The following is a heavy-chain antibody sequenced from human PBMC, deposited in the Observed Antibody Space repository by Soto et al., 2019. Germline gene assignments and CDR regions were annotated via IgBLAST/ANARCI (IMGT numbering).Heavy chain of an antibody. D-gene: IGHD2-2*01. V-gene: IGHV3-30-3*01. J-gene: IGHJ6*02. CDR1: GFTFSSYA. CDR3: ARVHRYLVPAAHYYYYGMDV. CDR2: ISYDGSNK. Sequence: GGSLRLSCAASGFTFSSYAMHWVRQAPGKGLEWVAVISYDGSNKYYADSVKGRFTISRGNSKNTLYLQMNSLRAEDTAVYYCARVHRYLVPAAHYYYYGMDVWGQGTTVTVSS.